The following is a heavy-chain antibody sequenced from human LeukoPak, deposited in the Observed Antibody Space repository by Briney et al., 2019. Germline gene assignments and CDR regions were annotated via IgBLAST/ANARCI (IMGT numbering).Heavy chain of an antibody. CDR1: GFTFSSYA. CDR3: AKDGPDFWSGYYFEQGAFDY. Sequence: PGGSLRLPCAASGFTFSSYAMSWVRQAPGKGLEWVSAISGSGGSTYYADSVKGRFTISRDNSKNTLYLQMNSLRAEDTAVYYCAKDGPDFWSGYYFEQGAFDYWGQGTLVTVSS. D-gene: IGHD3-3*01. J-gene: IGHJ4*02. CDR2: ISGSGGST. V-gene: IGHV3-23*01.